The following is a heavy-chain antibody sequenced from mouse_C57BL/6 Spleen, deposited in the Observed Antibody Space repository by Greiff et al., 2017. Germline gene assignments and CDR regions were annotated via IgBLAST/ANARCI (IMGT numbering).Heavy chain of an antibody. CDR2: IHPNSGST. CDR3: ARGAMGDYFDY. Sequence: QVQLQQPGAELVKPGASVKLSCKASGYTFTSYWMHWVKQRPGRGLEWIGMIHPNSGSTNYNEKFKSKATLTVDKSSSTAYMQLSSLTSEDSAVYYCARGAMGDYFDYWGQGTTLTVSS. V-gene: IGHV1-64*01. J-gene: IGHJ2*01. CDR1: GYTFTSYW.